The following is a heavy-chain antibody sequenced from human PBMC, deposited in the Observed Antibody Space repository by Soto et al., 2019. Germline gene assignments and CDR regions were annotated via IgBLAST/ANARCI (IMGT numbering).Heavy chain of an antibody. CDR3: ATHDRYYDFWSGYRNA. V-gene: IGHV4-59*01. J-gene: IGHJ5*02. CDR1: GGSISSYY. CDR2: IYYSGST. Sequence: PSETLSLTCTVSGGSISSYYWSWIRQPPGKGLEWIGYIYYSGSTNYNPSLKSRVTISVDTSKNQFSLKLSSVTAADTAVYYCATHDRYYDFWSGYRNAWGQGTLVTVSS. D-gene: IGHD3-3*01.